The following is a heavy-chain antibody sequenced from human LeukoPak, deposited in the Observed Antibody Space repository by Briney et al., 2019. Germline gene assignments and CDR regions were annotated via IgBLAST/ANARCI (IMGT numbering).Heavy chain of an antibody. CDR2: INPNSGGT. D-gene: IGHD2-2*01. V-gene: IGHV1-2*02. CDR1: GYTFTVYY. CDR3: AVASDIVVVPAARLVSMDV. Sequence: ASVKVSFKASGYTFTVYYMHRVRQAPGQGLEWMGWINPNSGGTNYAQKFQGRVTMTRDTSISTAYMELSRLRSDDTAVYYCAVASDIVVVPAARLVSMDVWGQGTTVTVSS. J-gene: IGHJ6*02.